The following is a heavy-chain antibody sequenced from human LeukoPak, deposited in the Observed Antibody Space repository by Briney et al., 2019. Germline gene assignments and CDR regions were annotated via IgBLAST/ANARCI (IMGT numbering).Heavy chain of an antibody. CDR1: GFTFSSYG. J-gene: IGHJ4*02. V-gene: IGHV3-30*02. Sequence: GGSLRLSCAASGFTFSSYGMHWVRQAPGKGLEWVAFIRYDGSNKYYADSVKGRFTISRDNAKNTVYLQMSSLRAEDTAVYYCAKGHAHFDYWGRGSLVTVSS. CDR3: AKGHAHFDY. D-gene: IGHD2-2*01. CDR2: IRYDGSNK.